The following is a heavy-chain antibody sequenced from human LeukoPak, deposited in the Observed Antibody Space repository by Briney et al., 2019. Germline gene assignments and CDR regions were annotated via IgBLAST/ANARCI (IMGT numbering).Heavy chain of an antibody. J-gene: IGHJ6*02. CDR2: ISYDGSNK. CDR1: GFTFSSYG. D-gene: IGHD3-3*01. V-gene: IGHV3-30*18. Sequence: PGGSLRLSCAASGFTFSSYGMHWVRQAPGKGLEWVAVISYDGSNKYYADSVKGRFTISRDNSKNTLYLQMNSLRAEHTAVYYCAKDGTLYYDFWSGYFYGMDVWGQGTTVTVSS. CDR3: AKDGTLYYDFWSGYFYGMDV.